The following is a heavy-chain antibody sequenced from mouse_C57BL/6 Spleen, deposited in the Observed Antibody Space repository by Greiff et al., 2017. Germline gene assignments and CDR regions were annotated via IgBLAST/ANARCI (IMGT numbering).Heavy chain of an antibody. D-gene: IGHD2-3*01. J-gene: IGHJ2*01. V-gene: IGHV3-6*01. CDR2: ISYDGSN. Sequence: EVKLVESGPGLVKPSQSLSLTCSVTGYSITSGYYWNWIRQFPGNKLEWMGYISYDGSNNYNPSLKNRISITRDTSKNQFFLKLNPVTTEDTATYYCARDGDGYYVGYWGQGTTLTVSS. CDR3: ARDGDGYYVGY. CDR1: GYSITSGYY.